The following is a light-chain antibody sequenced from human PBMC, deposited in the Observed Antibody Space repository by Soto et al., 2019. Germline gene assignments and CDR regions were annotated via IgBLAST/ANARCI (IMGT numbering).Light chain of an antibody. Sequence: QSVLTQPASVSGSPGQSVTISCTGTSSDVGSYNLVSWYQQHPGKAPNLMIYEGSKRPSGVSNRFSGYKYGNTASLTISGVQAEDEADYYCFSYAGRSTFVVFGGGTKLTVL. J-gene: IGLJ2*01. CDR1: SSDVGSYNL. CDR2: EGS. V-gene: IGLV2-23*03. CDR3: FSYAGRSTFVV.